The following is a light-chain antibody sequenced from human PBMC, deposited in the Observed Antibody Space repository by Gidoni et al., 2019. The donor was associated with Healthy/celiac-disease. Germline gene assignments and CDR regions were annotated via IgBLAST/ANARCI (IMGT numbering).Light chain of an antibody. J-gene: IGLJ3*02. CDR3: AAWDDSLNGPV. Sequence: SVLPQPPSLSAPPRQRVTISCSGSSSNIGNNAGNWYQQLPGKAPKLLIYYDDLLPSGVSDRFSGSKSGTSASLAISGLQSEDEADYYCAAWDDSLNGPVFGGGTKLTVL. CDR1: SSNIGNNA. V-gene: IGLV1-36*01. CDR2: YDD.